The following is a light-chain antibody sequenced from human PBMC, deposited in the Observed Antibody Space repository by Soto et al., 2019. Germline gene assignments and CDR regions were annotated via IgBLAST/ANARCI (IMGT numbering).Light chain of an antibody. Sequence: DIQMTQSPSTLSGSVGDRVTITCRASQTISRWVAWYQQKPGKAPKLLIYKASTLKSGVPSRFSGSGSGTEFTLTISILQADDFATYYCQHYNSYSDAFGQGTKVDI. V-gene: IGKV1-5*03. CDR2: KAS. CDR3: QHYNSYSDA. CDR1: QTISRW. J-gene: IGKJ1*01.